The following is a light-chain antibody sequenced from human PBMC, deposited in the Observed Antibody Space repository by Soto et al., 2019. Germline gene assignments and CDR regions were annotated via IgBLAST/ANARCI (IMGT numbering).Light chain of an antibody. Sequence: EIVLAQSPGTLSLSPGQSATLSCRASQSVSRDYVAWYQHKPGQAPRLLIYAASSRPSGIPDRFGGSGYGTDFTLTISRLGPEDFALYYCQQYGSSPLTFGGGTRVEFK. CDR2: AAS. CDR1: QSVSRDY. CDR3: QQYGSSPLT. V-gene: IGKV3-20*01. J-gene: IGKJ4*01.